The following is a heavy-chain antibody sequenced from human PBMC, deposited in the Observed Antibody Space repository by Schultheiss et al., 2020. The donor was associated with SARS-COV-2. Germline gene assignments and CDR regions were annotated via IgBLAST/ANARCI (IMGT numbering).Heavy chain of an antibody. CDR3: AKDPDVVVAAPTWFDP. V-gene: IGHV3-23*01. Sequence: GESLKISCAASGFTFSSYAMSWVRQAPGKGLEWVSAISGSGGSTYYADSVKGRFTISRDNSKNTLYLQMNSLRAEDTAVYYCAKDPDVVVAAPTWFDPWGQGTLVTVSS. CDR2: ISGSGGST. J-gene: IGHJ5*02. CDR1: GFTFSSYA. D-gene: IGHD2-15*01.